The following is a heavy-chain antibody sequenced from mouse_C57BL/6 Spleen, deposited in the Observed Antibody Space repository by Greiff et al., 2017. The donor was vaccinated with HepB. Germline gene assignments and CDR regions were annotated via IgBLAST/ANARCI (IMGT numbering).Heavy chain of an antibody. D-gene: IGHD2-2*01. CDR1: GFTFSSYA. Sequence: EVMLVESGGGLVKPGGSLKLSCAASGFTFSSYAMSWVRQTPEKRLEWVATISDGGSYTYYPDNVKGRFTISRDNAKNNLYLQMSHLKSEDTAMYYCARDQTVTGMDYWGQGTSVTVSS. J-gene: IGHJ4*01. CDR3: ARDQTVTGMDY. CDR2: ISDGGSYT. V-gene: IGHV5-4*01.